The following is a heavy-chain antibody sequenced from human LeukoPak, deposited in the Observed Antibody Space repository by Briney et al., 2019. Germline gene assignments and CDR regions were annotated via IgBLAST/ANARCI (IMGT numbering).Heavy chain of an antibody. Sequence: GESLKISCKGSGYSFTSYWIGWVRQMPGKGLEWMGIVYLGDSDTRYSPSFQGQVTISADKSIRTAYLQWDSLRASDTAMYYCARHGLTAPTDYWGQGTLVTVSS. CDR1: GYSFTSYW. D-gene: IGHD5-18*01. V-gene: IGHV5-51*01. J-gene: IGHJ4*02. CDR2: VYLGDSDT. CDR3: ARHGLTAPTDY.